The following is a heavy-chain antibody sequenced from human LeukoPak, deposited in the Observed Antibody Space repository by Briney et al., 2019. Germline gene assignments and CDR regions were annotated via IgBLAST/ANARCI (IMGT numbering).Heavy chain of an antibody. CDR2: VDGSGDYT. V-gene: IGHV3-23*01. D-gene: IGHD2-21*01. Sequence: GGSLRLSCAVSGSTFRNSGMSWVRQAPGTGLEWVSSVDGSGDYTYYAGSVRGRFTLSRDNSKNTLYLQRNSLRAEDTAVYYWAKHSVGEGDQVILQYWGQGTLVTVSS. CDR1: GSTFRNSG. CDR3: AKHSVGEGDQVILQY. J-gene: IGHJ1*01.